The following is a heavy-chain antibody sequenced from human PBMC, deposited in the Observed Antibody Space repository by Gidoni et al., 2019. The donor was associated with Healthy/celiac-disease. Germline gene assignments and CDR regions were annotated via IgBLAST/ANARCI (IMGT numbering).Heavy chain of an antibody. CDR3: CVGYDYVWGSYRADY. Sequence: EVQLVESGGGVVQPGGSLRLSCAASGFTFDDYAMPWVRQAPGKGLEWVSLISGDGGSTYYADSGKGRFTISRDNSKNSLYLQMNSLRTEDTALYYCCVGYDYVWGSYRADYWGQGTLVTVSS. CDR2: ISGDGGST. V-gene: IGHV3-43*02. D-gene: IGHD3-16*02. J-gene: IGHJ4*02. CDR1: GFTFDDYA.